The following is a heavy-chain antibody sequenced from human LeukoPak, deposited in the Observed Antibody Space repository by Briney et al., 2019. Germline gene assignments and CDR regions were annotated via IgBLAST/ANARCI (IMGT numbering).Heavy chain of an antibody. D-gene: IGHD4-17*01. CDR2: ISSSSSYI. CDR1: GFTFSSYS. J-gene: IGHJ5*02. CDR3: ASVTLLHDYGDYWSLDP. V-gene: IGHV3-21*01. Sequence: PGGSLRLSCAASGFTFSSYSMNWVRQAPGKGLEWVSSISSSSSYIYYADSVKDRFTISRDNAKNSLYLQMNSLRAEDTAVYYCASVTLLHDYGDYWSLDPWGQGTLVTVSS.